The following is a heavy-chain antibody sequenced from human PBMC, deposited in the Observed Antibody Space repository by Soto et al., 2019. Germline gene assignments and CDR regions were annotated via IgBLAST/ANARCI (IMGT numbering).Heavy chain of an antibody. CDR3: ADLKWSSSYLP. D-gene: IGHD3-3*01. Sequence: PGGSMRLSCAASGFTFSSYAMDWVRQAPGKGLEWVGRIKNDPKSYITDYAESVKGRFTISRDDSKNSLFLQMNSLTTEDTAIYYCADLKWSSSYLPWGQGTLVTVSS. CDR2: IKNDPKSYIT. J-gene: IGHJ1*01. CDR1: GFTFSSYA. V-gene: IGHV3-72*01.